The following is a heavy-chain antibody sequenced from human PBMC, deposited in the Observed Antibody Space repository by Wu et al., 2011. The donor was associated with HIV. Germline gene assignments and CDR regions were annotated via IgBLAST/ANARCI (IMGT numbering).Heavy chain of an antibody. CDR1: GYTFTSYG. V-gene: IGHV1-18*01. CDR3: ARDRHPMVGPWYYYYYMDV. J-gene: IGHJ6*03. D-gene: IGHD3-10*01. Sequence: QVQLVQTGAEVKKPGASVKVSCKTSGYTFTSYGISWVRQAPGQGLEWMGWISADNGDTNYAQKLQGRVTMTTDTSTSTAYMELRSLRFDDTAVYYCARDRHPMVGPWYYYYYMDVWGKGTNGHRLL. CDR2: ISADNGDT.